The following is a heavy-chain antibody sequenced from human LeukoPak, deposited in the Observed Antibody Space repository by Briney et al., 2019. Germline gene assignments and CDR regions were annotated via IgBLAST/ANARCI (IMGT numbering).Heavy chain of an antibody. Sequence: GGSLRLSCAASGFTFSSYTMNWVRQAPGKGLEWVSYINSASSTIYYADSVKGRFTISRDNAKNSLYLQMNSLRSEDTAVYYCARMVWVAGRHGGDYWGQGTLVTVSS. V-gene: IGHV3-48*01. CDR3: ARMVWVAGRHGGDY. J-gene: IGHJ4*02. CDR1: GFTFSSYT. D-gene: IGHD6-19*01. CDR2: INSASSTI.